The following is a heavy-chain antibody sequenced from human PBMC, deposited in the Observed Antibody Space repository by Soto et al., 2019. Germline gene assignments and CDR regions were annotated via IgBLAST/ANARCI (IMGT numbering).Heavy chain of an antibody. Sequence: ASVKVSCKASGYTFTGYYMHWVQQTPGQGLEWMGWINPNSGGTNYAQKFQGWVTMTRDTSISTAYMELSRLRSDDTAVYYCARDNGDYDYYYGMDVWGQGTTVTVSS. CDR2: INPNSGGT. D-gene: IGHD2-8*01. CDR3: ARDNGDYDYYYGMDV. CDR1: GYTFTGYY. V-gene: IGHV1-2*04. J-gene: IGHJ6*02.